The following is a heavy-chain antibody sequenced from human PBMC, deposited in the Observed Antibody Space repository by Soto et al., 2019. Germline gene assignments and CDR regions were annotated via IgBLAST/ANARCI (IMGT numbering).Heavy chain of an antibody. Sequence: QVQLVQSGAEVKKPGASVKVSCKASGYTFTSYGISWLRQAPGQGLEWMGWISAYNGNTNYAQKLQGRVTMTTDTTTSRAYLELRSLRSDDTAVYYCATSGFWSGYFELDYWGQGTLVTVSS. CDR1: GYTFTSYG. J-gene: IGHJ4*02. V-gene: IGHV1-18*01. D-gene: IGHD3-3*01. CDR3: ATSGFWSGYFELDY. CDR2: ISAYNGNT.